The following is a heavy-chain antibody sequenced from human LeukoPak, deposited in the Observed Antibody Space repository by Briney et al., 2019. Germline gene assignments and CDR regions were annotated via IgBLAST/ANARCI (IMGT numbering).Heavy chain of an antibody. D-gene: IGHD3-16*01. CDR3: AKASWVSSADAVL. CDR1: GFIFSNYA. CDR2: LRGDGET. J-gene: IGHJ4*02. Sequence: GGSLRLSCAASGFIFSNYAMSWVRQAPARGLEWVSSLRGDGETFYADSVKGRFTLSRDDSRNTVYLQLNNLRVEDTAVYYCAKASWVSSADAVLWGQGTLITVSS. V-gene: IGHV3-23*01.